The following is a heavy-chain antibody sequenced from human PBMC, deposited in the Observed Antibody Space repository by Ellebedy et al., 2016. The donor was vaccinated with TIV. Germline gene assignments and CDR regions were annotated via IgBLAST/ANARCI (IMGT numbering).Heavy chain of an antibody. V-gene: IGHV4-59*01. J-gene: IGHJ4*02. CDR1: GGSMSSYS. CDR2: IYYSGFT. Sequence: MPSETLSLTCTVSGGSMSSYSWSWIRQSPGKGLEWIGQIYYSGFTNYNPSLKSRVTISVDTSKNQFSLKFSSVIAADTAVYYCAGLTLSGNFDFWGQGTQVTVSS. D-gene: IGHD3-9*01. CDR3: AGLTLSGNFDF.